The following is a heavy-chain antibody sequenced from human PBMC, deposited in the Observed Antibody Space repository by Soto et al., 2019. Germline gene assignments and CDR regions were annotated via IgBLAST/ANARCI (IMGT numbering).Heavy chain of an antibody. D-gene: IGHD2-2*01. CDR2: ISSSSSYI. CDR3: ARDRSVYCSSTSCYERWFDP. Sequence: GGSLRLSCAASGFTFSSYSMNWVRQAPGKGLEWVSSISSSSSYIYYADSVKGRFTISRDNAKNSLYLQMNSLRAEDTAVYYCARDRSVYCSSTSCYERWFDPWGQGTLVTVSS. J-gene: IGHJ5*02. CDR1: GFTFSSYS. V-gene: IGHV3-21*01.